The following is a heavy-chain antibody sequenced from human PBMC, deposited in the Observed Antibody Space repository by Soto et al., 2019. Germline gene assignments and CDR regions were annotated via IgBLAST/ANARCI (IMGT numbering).Heavy chain of an antibody. D-gene: IGHD3-22*01. CDR1: GFTFSYYY. Sequence: GGSLRLSCAASGFTFSYYYMSWVRQAPGKGLEWVSYISSSSSYTNYADSVKGRFTISRDNAKNSLYLQMNSLRAEDTAVYYCXRSAGGDSSGYYAPLDYWGQGTLVTVSS. J-gene: IGHJ4*02. V-gene: IGHV3-11*06. CDR3: XRSAGGDSSGYYAPLDY. CDR2: ISSSSSYT.